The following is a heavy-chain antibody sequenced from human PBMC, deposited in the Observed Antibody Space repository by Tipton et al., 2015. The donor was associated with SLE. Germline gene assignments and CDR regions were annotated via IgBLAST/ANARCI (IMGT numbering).Heavy chain of an antibody. CDR3: TDHGAFDI. V-gene: IGHV3-30*04. J-gene: IGHJ3*02. Sequence: SLRLSCAASGYPVPTFAMHWVRQAPGKGLEWVAVTSYDETVKYFADSVKGRFTISRDESKNTMYLKMNSLRAEDTAVYYCTDHGAFDIWGQGTSVTVSS. D-gene: IGHD5-24*01. CDR2: TSYDETVK. CDR1: GYPVPTFA.